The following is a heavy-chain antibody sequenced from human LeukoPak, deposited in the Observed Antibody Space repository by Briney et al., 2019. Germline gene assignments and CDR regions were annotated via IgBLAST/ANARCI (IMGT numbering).Heavy chain of an antibody. CDR1: GFTFSSYW. J-gene: IGHJ4*02. Sequence: PGGSLRLSCAASGFTFSSYWMSWVRQAPGKGLEWVANIKQDGSEKYYVGSVKGRFTISRDNAKNSLYLQMNSLRAEDTAVYYCASPPTRYCSSTSCYGYWGQGTLVTVSS. D-gene: IGHD2-2*01. V-gene: IGHV3-7*01. CDR2: IKQDGSEK. CDR3: ASPPTRYCSSTSCYGY.